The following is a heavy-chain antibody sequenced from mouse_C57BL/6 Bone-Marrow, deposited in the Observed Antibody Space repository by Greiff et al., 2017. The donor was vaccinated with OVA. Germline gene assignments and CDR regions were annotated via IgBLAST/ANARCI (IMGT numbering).Heavy chain of an antibody. Sequence: QVQLQQSGAELARPGASVKLSCKASGYTFTSSGISWVKQRTGQGLEWIGAIYPRSGNTYYNEKFKGKATLTADKSSSTAYMELRSLTSEDSAVYFCARGYYFLAYWGQGTLVTVSA. CDR1: GYTFTSSG. J-gene: IGHJ3*01. CDR3: ARGYYFLAY. V-gene: IGHV1-81*01. D-gene: IGHD1-1*01. CDR2: IYPRSGNT.